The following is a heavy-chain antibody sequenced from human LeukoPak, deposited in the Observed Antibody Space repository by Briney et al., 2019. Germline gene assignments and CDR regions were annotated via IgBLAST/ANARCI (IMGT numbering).Heavy chain of an antibody. V-gene: IGHV3-49*04. CDR1: GFTFGDYA. Sequence: GGSLGLSCTASGFTFGDYAMSWVRQAPGKGLEWVGFIRSKAYGGTTEYAASVKGRFTISRDDSKSIAYLQMNSLKTEDTAVYYCTRFVVVPAAMRYWGQGTLVTVSS. J-gene: IGHJ4*02. D-gene: IGHD2-2*01. CDR3: TRFVVVPAAMRY. CDR2: IRSKAYGGTT.